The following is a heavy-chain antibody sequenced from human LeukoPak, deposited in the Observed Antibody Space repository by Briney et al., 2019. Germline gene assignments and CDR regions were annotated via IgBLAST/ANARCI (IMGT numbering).Heavy chain of an antibody. D-gene: IGHD2-2*01. CDR1: GYTFTSYG. Sequence: ASVKVSCTASGYTFTSYGISWVRQAPGQGLEWMGWISAYNGNTNYAQKLQGRVTMTTDTSTSTAYMELRSLRSDDTAVYYCAREGLYVVVPAAIHYYYGMDVWGQGTTVTVSS. J-gene: IGHJ6*02. CDR3: AREGLYVVVPAAIHYYYGMDV. V-gene: IGHV1-18*01. CDR2: ISAYNGNT.